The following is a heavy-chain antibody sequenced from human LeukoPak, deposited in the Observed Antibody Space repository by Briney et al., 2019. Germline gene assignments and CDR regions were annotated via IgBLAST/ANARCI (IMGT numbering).Heavy chain of an antibody. CDR3: AHRPPASSGGLFDF. CDR1: GFSLRTEGVG. V-gene: IGHV2-5*01. Sequence: SGPTLVKPTQTLTLTCTFSGFSLRTEGVGVGWIRRPPGKALDWLALIYHNDDKHYSPSLKSRVTITKETSKNQVVLTMTNMDPVDTATYYCAHRPPASSGGLFDFWGQGTLVTVSS. CDR2: IYHNDDK. J-gene: IGHJ4*02. D-gene: IGHD2-15*01.